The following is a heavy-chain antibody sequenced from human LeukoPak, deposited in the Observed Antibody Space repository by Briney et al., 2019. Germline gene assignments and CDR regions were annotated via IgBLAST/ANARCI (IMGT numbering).Heavy chain of an antibody. CDR2: IYHSGNT. V-gene: IGHV4-38-2*02. J-gene: IGHJ6*03. Sequence: SETLSLTCTVSGYSISSGYYWGWIRQPPGKGLEWIGSIYHSGNTYYNPPLKSRVTISVDTSKNQFSLKLSSVTAADTAVYYCATNGDYGLYYMDVWGKGTTVTVSS. CDR1: GYSISSGYY. CDR3: ATNGDYGLYYMDV. D-gene: IGHD4-17*01.